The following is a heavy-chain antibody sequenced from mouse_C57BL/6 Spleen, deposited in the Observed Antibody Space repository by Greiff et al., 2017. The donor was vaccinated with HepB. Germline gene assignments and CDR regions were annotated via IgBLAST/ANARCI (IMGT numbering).Heavy chain of an antibody. Sequence: QVQLQQPGAELVKPGASVKLSCKASGYTFTSYWMHWVKQRPGRGLEWIGRIDPNSGGTRYNEKFKSKATLTVDKPSSTAYMQLSSLTSEDSAVYYCARSIGGYDYDWYFDVWGTGTTVTVSS. CDR1: GYTFTSYW. CDR3: ARSIGGYDYDWYFDV. D-gene: IGHD2-4*01. V-gene: IGHV1-72*01. J-gene: IGHJ1*03. CDR2: IDPNSGGT.